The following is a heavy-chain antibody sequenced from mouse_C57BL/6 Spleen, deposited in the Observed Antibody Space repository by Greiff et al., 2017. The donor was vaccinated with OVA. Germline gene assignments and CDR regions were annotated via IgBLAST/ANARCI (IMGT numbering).Heavy chain of an antibody. CDR1: GFTFSSYA. D-gene: IGHD1-1*01. J-gene: IGHJ4*01. CDR3: ASQFITTVVAGAMDY. Sequence: EVQRVESGGGLVKPGGSLKLSCAASGFTFSSYAMSWVRQTPEKRLEWVATISDGGSYTYYPDNVKGRFTISRDNAKNNLYLQMSHLKSEDTAMYYCASQFITTVVAGAMDYWGQGTSVTVSS. V-gene: IGHV5-4*01. CDR2: ISDGGSYT.